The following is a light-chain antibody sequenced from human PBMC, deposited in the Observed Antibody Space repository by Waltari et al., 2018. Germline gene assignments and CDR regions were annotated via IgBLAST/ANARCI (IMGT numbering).Light chain of an antibody. V-gene: IGKV1-39*01. CDR2: AAS. CDR1: QSISSY. J-gene: IGKJ2*01. Sequence: DIQMTQSPSSLSASVGDRVTITCRASQSISSYLNSYLNWYQQKPGKAPKLLIYAASSLQSGVPSRLSGSGSGTDFTLTISSLQPEDFGTYYCQQSYNTPRTFGQGTKLEIK. CDR3: QQSYNTPRT.